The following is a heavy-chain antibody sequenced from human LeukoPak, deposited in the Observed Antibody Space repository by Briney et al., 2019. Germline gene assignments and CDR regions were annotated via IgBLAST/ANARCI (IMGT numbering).Heavy chain of an antibody. J-gene: IGHJ4*02. CDR3: AKELVSRSSLTFDS. D-gene: IGHD6-13*01. Sequence: GGSLRLSCAASGFTFSSYSMNWVRQAPGKGLEWVSSISSSSSYIYYADSVKGRFTTSRDNSKNTLYLQMSGLRVEDTAVYYCAKELVSRSSLTFDSWGQGALVTVSS. CDR2: ISSSSSYI. CDR1: GFTFSSYS. V-gene: IGHV3-21*04.